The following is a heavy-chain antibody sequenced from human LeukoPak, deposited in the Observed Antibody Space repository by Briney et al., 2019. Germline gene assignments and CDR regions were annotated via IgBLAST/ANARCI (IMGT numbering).Heavy chain of an antibody. CDR3: ARTEGTVVYDS. CDR1: GFTFSSYW. D-gene: IGHD4-23*01. J-gene: IGHJ5*01. Sequence: PGGSLRLSCAASGFTFSSYWMHWVRQAPGKGLVWVSRINSDGSGTIYADSVRGRFTISRDNAKNTLYLQVNSLRAEDTAVYYCARTEGTVVYDSWGQGTLVTVSS. CDR2: INSDGSGT. V-gene: IGHV3-74*01.